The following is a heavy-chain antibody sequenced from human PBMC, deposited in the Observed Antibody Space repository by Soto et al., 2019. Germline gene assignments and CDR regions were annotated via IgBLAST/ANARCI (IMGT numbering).Heavy chain of an antibody. CDR1: GYTFTGYY. CDR2: INPNSGGT. V-gene: IGHV1-2*04. CDR3: ARGPGASQISSWSLGRPKHYYYYYMDV. D-gene: IGHD6-13*01. J-gene: IGHJ6*03. Sequence: QVQLVQSGAEVKKPGASVKVSCKASGYTFTGYYMHWVRQAPGQGLEWMGWINPNSGGTNYAQKFQCWATMTRDTSISTAYMELSRLRSDDTAVYYCARGPGASQISSWSLGRPKHYYYYYMDVWGKGTTVTVSS.